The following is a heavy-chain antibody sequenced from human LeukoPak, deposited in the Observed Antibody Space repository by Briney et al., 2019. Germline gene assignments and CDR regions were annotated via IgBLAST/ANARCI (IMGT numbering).Heavy chain of an antibody. D-gene: IGHD3-10*01. CDR2: IYYSGST. V-gene: IGHV4-39*01. CDR1: GGSISSSSYY. CDR3: ARHSTMVRGTLNWFDP. J-gene: IGHJ5*02. Sequence: SETLSLTCTVSGGSISSSSYYWGWIRQPPGKGLEWIGSIYYSGSTYYNPSLKSRVTISVDTSKNQFSLRLSSVTAADTAVYYCARHSTMVRGTLNWFDPWGQGTLVTVSS.